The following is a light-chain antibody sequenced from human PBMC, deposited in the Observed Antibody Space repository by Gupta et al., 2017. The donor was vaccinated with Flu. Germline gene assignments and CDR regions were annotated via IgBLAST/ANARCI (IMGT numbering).Light chain of an antibody. CDR2: GVT. J-gene: IGLJ2*01. CDR3: CSYAGTFTFV. Sequence: SDIGNYDYVSWYQQHPGKAPKLVIYGVTERPPGVPERFSGSKSGETASLTISGLQAEDEASYYCCSYAGTFTFVFGGGTKLTVL. CDR1: SDIGNYDY. V-gene: IGLV2-11*03.